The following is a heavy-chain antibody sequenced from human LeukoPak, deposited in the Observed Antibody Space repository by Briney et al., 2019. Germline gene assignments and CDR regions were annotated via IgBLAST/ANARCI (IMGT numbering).Heavy chain of an antibody. Sequence: KPSETLSLTCAVYGGSFSGYYWSWIRQPPGKGLEWIGEINHSGSTNYNPSLKSRVTISVDTSKNRFSLKLSSVTAADTAVYYCARGRYYYDSSGYYLPLRYWGQGTLVTVSS. CDR1: GGSFSGYY. V-gene: IGHV4-34*01. CDR2: INHSGST. D-gene: IGHD3-22*01. CDR3: ARGRYYYDSSGYYLPLRY. J-gene: IGHJ4*02.